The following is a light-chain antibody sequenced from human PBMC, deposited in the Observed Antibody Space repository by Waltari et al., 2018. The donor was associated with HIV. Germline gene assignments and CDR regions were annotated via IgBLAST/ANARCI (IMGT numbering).Light chain of an antibody. CDR1: SSNIGSSNY. J-gene: IGLJ2*01. CDR3: SSYTAATTVF. CDR2: ALM. V-gene: IGLV2-14*01. Sequence: QSALTQPASVSGSPGQSITISCTGTSSNIGSSNYVSWYQHHPGKAPKLLIGALMCRPSGVSSRFSASKAGNTASLTISVLLSEDEAIYYCSSYTAATTVFFGGGTRVTVL.